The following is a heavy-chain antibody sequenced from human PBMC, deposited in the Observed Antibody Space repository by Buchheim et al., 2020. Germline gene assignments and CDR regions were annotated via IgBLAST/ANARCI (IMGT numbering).Heavy chain of an antibody. D-gene: IGHD3-10*01. J-gene: IGHJ5*02. CDR2: ISYDGSNK. Sequence: QVQLVESGGGVVQPGRSLRLSCAASGFTFSSYAMHWVRQAPGKGLEWVAVISYDGSNKYYADSVKGRFTISRDNSKNTLYLQMNSLRAEDTAVYYCARDRESLWFGELLNWFDPWGQGTL. CDR3: ARDRESLWFGELLNWFDP. CDR1: GFTFSSYA. V-gene: IGHV3-30-3*01.